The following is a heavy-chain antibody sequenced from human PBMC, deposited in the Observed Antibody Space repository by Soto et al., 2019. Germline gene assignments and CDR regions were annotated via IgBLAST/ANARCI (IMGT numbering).Heavy chain of an antibody. CDR3: ARGDSAAASTRYYHGIDA. CDR2: IVPIFGTA. Sequence: GASVKVCCKASGGTFSSYAISWVRQAPGQGLEWMGGIVPIFGTANYAQKFQGRVTITADESTSTAYMELSSLRSEDTAVYYCARGDSAAASTRYYHGIDACAQATPVT. J-gene: IGHJ6*02. D-gene: IGHD6-13*01. V-gene: IGHV1-69*13. CDR1: GGTFSSYA.